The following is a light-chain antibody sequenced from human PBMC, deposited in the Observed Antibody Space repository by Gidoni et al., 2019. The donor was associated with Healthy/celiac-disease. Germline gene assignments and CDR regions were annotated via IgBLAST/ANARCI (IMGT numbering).Light chain of an antibody. CDR3: QSYDSSLSGYVV. V-gene: IGLV1-40*01. Sequence: QSVLTQPPSVSGAQGQRVTISCTGSSSNIGAGYDVHWYQQLPGTAPKLLSYGNRNRPSGVPDRFSGSKSDTSASLAITGLQAEDEADYYCQSYDSSLSGYVVFGGGTKLTVL. J-gene: IGLJ2*01. CDR2: GNR. CDR1: SSNIGAGYD.